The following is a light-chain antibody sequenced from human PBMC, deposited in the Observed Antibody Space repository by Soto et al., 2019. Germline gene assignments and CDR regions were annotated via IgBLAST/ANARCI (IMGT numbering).Light chain of an antibody. J-gene: IGLJ1*01. CDR1: SSDVGAYEH. CDR3: SSYATANLLV. Sequence: SALTQPASVSGSPGQSVTISCTGASSDVGAYEHVSWYQQHPGRAPKLILYDVNNRPSGVSNHFSGSKSGNTASLVISGLQANEEADYYCSSYATANLLVFGSGTKVTV. V-gene: IGLV2-14*03. CDR2: DVN.